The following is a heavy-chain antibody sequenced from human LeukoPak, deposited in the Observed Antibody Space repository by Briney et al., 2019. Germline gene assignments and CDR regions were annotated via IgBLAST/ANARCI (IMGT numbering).Heavy chain of an antibody. J-gene: IGHJ6*03. V-gene: IGHV1-8*03. D-gene: IGHD3-3*01. CDR2: MNPNSGNT. Sequence: ASVKVSCKASGYTFTGYYMHWVRQATGQGLEWMGWMNPNSGNTGYAQKFRGRVTITRNTSISTAYMELSSLRSEDTAVYYCARVWSGYYSYYYYYYMDVWGKGTTVTVSS. CDR3: ARVWSGYYSYYYYYYMDV. CDR1: GYTFTGYY.